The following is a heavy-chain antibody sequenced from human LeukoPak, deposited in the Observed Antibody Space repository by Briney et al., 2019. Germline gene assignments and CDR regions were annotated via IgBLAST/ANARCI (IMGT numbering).Heavy chain of an antibody. J-gene: IGHJ4*02. Sequence: PSETLSLTCTVSGGSISSSSYYWGWIRQPPGKGLEWIGSIYYSGSTYYNPSLKSRVTISVDTSKNQFSLKLSFVTAADTAVYYCARAEWLVKFSYWGQGTLVTVSS. V-gene: IGHV4-39*07. CDR2: IYYSGST. D-gene: IGHD6-19*01. CDR1: GGSISSSSYY. CDR3: ARAEWLVKFSY.